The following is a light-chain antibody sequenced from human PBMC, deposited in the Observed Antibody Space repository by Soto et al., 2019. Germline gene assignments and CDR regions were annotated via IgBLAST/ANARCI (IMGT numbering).Light chain of an antibody. V-gene: IGLV1-40*01. CDR3: QSYDSSLSGYV. CDR2: ENN. CDR1: SSNIGAGYE. J-gene: IGLJ1*01. Sequence: QSVLTQPPSVSEAPGQRVTISCTGSSSNIGAGYEAHWYQQVPGTAPKLRIYENNNRPSGVPDRFSGSKSGTSASLAITGLEAEDEADYYCQSYDSSLSGYVYGTGTKLTAL.